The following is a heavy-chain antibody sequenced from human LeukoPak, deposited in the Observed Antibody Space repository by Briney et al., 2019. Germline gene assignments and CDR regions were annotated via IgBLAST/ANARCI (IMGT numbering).Heavy chain of an antibody. J-gene: IGHJ4*02. V-gene: IGHV4-34*01. D-gene: IGHD1-26*01. CDR2: INHSGST. CDR1: GGSFSGYY. Sequence: KSSETLSLTCAVYGGSFSGYYWSWIRQPPGKGLEWIGEINHSGSTNYNPSLKSRVTISVDTSKNQFSLKLSSVTAADTAVYYCARAQWELLDYWGQGTLVTVSS. CDR3: ARAQWELLDY.